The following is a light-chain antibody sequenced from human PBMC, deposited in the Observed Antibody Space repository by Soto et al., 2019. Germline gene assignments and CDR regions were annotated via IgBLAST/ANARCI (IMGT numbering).Light chain of an antibody. CDR2: EGS. Sequence: QSVLTQPPSVSGSPGQSVTISCTGTSTDFVGYNRVSWYQQPPGTAPTLMIYEGSKRPSRVPDRFSGSKSGNPASLTISGLQAADEADYYCCSYAGRYTYVCGTGTKVTVL. CDR1: STDFVGYNR. CDR3: CSYAGRYTYV. J-gene: IGLJ1*01. V-gene: IGLV2-18*02.